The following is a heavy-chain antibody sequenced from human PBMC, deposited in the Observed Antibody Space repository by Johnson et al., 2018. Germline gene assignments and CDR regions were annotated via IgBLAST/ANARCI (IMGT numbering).Heavy chain of an antibody. CDR3: AKDRGRWESIRTIDY. CDR1: GFSFSDYG. J-gene: IGHJ4*02. Sequence: QERLVESGGGVVQPGGSLKLSCAASGFSFSDYGIHWVRQAPGKGLEWVAIILYDGEKKYYADSVKGRFSVSRDNSRHTLDLQMNSLRPEDTAIYYCAKDRGRWESIRTIDYWGQGILVSVSS. CDR2: ILYDGEKK. D-gene: IGHD1-26*01. V-gene: IGHV3-30*18.